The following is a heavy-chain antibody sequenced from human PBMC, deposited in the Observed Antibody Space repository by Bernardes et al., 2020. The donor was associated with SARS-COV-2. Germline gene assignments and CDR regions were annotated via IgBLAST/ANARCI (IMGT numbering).Heavy chain of an antibody. CDR2: IYYSGST. CDR1: GGSISSSSYY. Sequence: SETLSLTCTVSGGSISSSSYYWGWIRQPPGKGLEWIGSIYYSGSTYYNPSLKSRVTISVDTSKNQFSLKLSSVTAADTAVYYCARDWVTTVVTNDAFDIWGQGTMVTVSS. J-gene: IGHJ3*02. D-gene: IGHD4-17*01. V-gene: IGHV4-39*02. CDR3: ARDWVTTVVTNDAFDI.